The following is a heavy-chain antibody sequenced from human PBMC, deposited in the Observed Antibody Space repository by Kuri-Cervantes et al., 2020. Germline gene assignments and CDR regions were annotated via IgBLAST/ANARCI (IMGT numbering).Heavy chain of an antibody. Sequence: ASVKVSCKASGYTFTNYGISWVRQAPGQGLEWMGWISAYNGYTNYAQKLQGRVTMTEDTSTDTAYMELSSLRSEDTAVYYCAVLVVRGVIIPFDYWGQGTLVTVSS. CDR3: AVLVVRGVIIPFDY. CDR1: GYTFTNYG. CDR2: ISAYNGYT. J-gene: IGHJ4*02. V-gene: IGHV1-18*01. D-gene: IGHD3-10*01.